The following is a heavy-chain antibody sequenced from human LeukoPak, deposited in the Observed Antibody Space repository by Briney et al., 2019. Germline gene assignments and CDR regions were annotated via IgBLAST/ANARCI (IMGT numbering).Heavy chain of an antibody. D-gene: IGHD7-27*01. J-gene: IGHJ4*02. V-gene: IGHV3-20*04. CDR3: ARVDAISHANWGFGGLSNNFDY. Sequence: PGGSLRLFCAASGFTFADYAMSWVRQAPGKGLEWVSGVNWNGGTPGYADSVKGRFTISRDNTKNSLYLQMHNLRAEDTALYYCARVDAISHANWGFGGLSNNFDYWGQGTLVAVSS. CDR2: VNWNGGTP. CDR1: GFTFADYA.